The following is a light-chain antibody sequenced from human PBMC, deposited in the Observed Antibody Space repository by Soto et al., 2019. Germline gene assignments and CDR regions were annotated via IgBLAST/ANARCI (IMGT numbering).Light chain of an antibody. CDR2: GVS. Sequence: ERVMTQSPVTLSVSPGESVTLSCRATQSVGTNLASYQQKPGQAPSLLIYGVSTRATGIPTRFSGSGSGRQFTLTISSLQSEDFAVYYCQQDNNWPQTFGQGTKVEI. V-gene: IGKV3-15*01. J-gene: IGKJ1*01. CDR1: QSVGTN. CDR3: QQDNNWPQT.